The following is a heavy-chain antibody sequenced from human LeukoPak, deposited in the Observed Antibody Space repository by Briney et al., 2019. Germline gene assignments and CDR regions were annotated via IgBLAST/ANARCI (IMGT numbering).Heavy chain of an antibody. D-gene: IGHD3-16*01. CDR3: ARDYEGGGDFGY. Sequence: SETLSLTCTVSGGSISSGDYYWSWLRQPPGKGLEWIGYIYYSGSTYYNPSLKSRVTISVDTSKNQFSLKLSSVTAADTAVYYCARDYEGGGDFGYWGQGTLVTVSS. J-gene: IGHJ4*02. V-gene: IGHV4-30-4*01. CDR1: GGSISSGDYY. CDR2: IYYSGST.